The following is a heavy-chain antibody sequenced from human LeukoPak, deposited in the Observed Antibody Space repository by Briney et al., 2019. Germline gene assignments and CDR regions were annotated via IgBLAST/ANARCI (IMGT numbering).Heavy chain of an antibody. CDR1: GFTFSSYW. V-gene: IGHV3-74*01. J-gene: IGHJ6*03. CDR2: ISSDGGNT. CDR3: AREWELRGAYYMDV. D-gene: IGHD1-26*01. Sequence: GGSLRLSCAASGFTFSSYWMHWVRQAPGKGLVWVSRISSDGGNTVYADSVRGRFTISRDNANDTLYLQMDSLRGEDTAVYYCAREWELRGAYYMDVWGKGTTVTVSS.